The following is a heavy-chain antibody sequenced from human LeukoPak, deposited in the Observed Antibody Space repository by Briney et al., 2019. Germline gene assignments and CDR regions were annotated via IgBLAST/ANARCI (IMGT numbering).Heavy chain of an antibody. CDR3: ARDEGYHYYAMDV. J-gene: IGHJ6*02. V-gene: IGHV4-61*02. CDR2: TYTSGST. Sequence: SETLSLTCTVSGGSTSSGHNYWSWIRQPAGKGLEWIGRTYTSGSTDYNPSLKSRVTISVDASKNQFSLKLSSVTAADTAVYYCARDEGYHYYAMDVWGQGTTVTVSS. CDR1: GGSTSSGHNY.